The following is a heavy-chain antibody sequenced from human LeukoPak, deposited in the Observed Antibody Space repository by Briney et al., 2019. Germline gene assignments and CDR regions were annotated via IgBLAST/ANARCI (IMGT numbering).Heavy chain of an antibody. CDR2: IYHSGTT. CDR1: NHSITSGYY. V-gene: IGHV4-38-2*02. CDR3: ARVSRGYDILY. J-gene: IGHJ4*02. Sequence: SETLSLTCTVSNHSITSGYYWGWIRQPPGKVLEWIGSIYHSGTTYYNPSLKSRVTISVDTSKNQFSLNLSSVTAADTAVYYCARVSRGYDILYWGQGTLVTVSS. D-gene: IGHD3-9*01.